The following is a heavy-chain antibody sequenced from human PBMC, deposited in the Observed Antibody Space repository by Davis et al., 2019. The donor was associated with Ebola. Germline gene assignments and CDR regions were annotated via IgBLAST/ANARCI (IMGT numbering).Heavy chain of an antibody. V-gene: IGHV3-23*01. Sequence: PGGSLRLSCAASGLTFSDYAMSWFRQAPGKGLEWVSGITSGGRTNYADSVKGRFTISRDNSKNTLYLQVNSLRAEDTAVYYCARDREYCIGDTCRHGNNWFDPWGQGILVTVSS. J-gene: IGHJ5*02. D-gene: IGHD2/OR15-2a*01. CDR3: ARDREYCIGDTCRHGNNWFDP. CDR2: ITSGGRT. CDR1: GLTFSDYA.